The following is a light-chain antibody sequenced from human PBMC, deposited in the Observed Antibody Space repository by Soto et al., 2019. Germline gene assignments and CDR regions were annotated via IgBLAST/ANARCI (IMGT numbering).Light chain of an antibody. V-gene: IGLV1-40*01. J-gene: IGLJ1*01. CDR3: QSYDSSLSSPYV. Sequence: QSVLTQPPSVSGAPWQRFTISCTGSSXNIGTGSDVHWYQQLPGTAPKLLTYGNSNRPSGVPDRFSGSFSGTAASLAITGLQAEDEADYYCQSYDSSLSSPYVFGTGTKVTVL. CDR2: GNS. CDR1: SXNIGTGSD.